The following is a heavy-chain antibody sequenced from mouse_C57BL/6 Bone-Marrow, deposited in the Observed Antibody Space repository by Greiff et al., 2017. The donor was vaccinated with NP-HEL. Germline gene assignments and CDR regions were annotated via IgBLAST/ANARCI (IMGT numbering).Heavy chain of an antibody. J-gene: IGHJ4*01. Sequence: QVQLQQSGAELARPGASVKLSCKASGYTFTSYGISWVKQRPGQGLEWIGEIYPRSGNTYYNEKFKGKATLTADKSSSTAYMELRSLTSEDSAVYFCARDDGYYPYAMDYWGQGTSVTVSS. V-gene: IGHV1-81*01. CDR1: GYTFTSYG. D-gene: IGHD2-3*01. CDR3: ARDDGYYPYAMDY. CDR2: IYPRSGNT.